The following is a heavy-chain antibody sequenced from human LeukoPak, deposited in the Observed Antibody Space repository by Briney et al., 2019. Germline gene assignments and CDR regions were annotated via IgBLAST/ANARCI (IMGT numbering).Heavy chain of an antibody. V-gene: IGHV3-30-3*01. CDR1: GFTFSSYA. Sequence: PGGSLRLSCAASGFTFSSYAMHWVRQAPGKGLEWVAVISYDGSNKYYADSVKGRFTISRDNSKNTLYLQMNSLRAEDTAVYYCASQTPPHDYWGQGTLVTVSS. J-gene: IGHJ4*02. CDR2: ISYDGSNK. CDR3: ASQTPPHDY.